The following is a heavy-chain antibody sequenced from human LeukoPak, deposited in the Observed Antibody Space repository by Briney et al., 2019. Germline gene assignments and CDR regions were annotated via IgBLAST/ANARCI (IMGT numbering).Heavy chain of an antibody. J-gene: IGHJ4*02. D-gene: IGHD3-16*01. V-gene: IGHV3-30*02. Sequence: PGGSLRLSCAASGFTVSSNYMTWVRQAPGKGLEWVAFIRYDGSNKYYADSVKGRFTISRDNSKNTLYLQMNSLRAEDTAVYYCARIGPRGFDYWGQGTLVTVSS. CDR2: IRYDGSNK. CDR1: GFTVSSNY. CDR3: ARIGPRGFDY.